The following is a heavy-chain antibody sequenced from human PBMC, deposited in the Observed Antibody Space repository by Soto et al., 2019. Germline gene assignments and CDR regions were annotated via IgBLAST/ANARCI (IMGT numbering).Heavy chain of an antibody. J-gene: IGHJ4*02. Sequence: ASVKVSCKTSGGTFSTYAIYWVRQAPGQGLEWMGAIIPLFGTADYAQKFQGRVTITADESTSTAYMELSSLRSEDTAVYYCARPKGSYRSGYYYFDYWGQGTLVTVSS. CDR1: GGTFSTYA. V-gene: IGHV1-69*13. CDR3: ARPKGSYRSGYYYFDY. D-gene: IGHD6-19*01. CDR2: IIPLFGTA.